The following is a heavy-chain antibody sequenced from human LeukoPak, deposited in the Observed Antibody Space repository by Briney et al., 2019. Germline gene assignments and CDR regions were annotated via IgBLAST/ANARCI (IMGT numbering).Heavy chain of an antibody. J-gene: IGHJ4*02. D-gene: IGHD3-22*01. CDR2: IYYSGST. CDR3: ATNLFYRDYYDSSGYYY. V-gene: IGHV4-31*03. Sequence: SETLSLTCTVSGGSISSGDYYWSWIRQHPGKGLEWIGYIYYSGSTYYNPSRKSRVTISVETSKNQFSLTLSSVTAADTAVYYCATNLFYRDYYDSSGYYYWGQGTLVTVSS. CDR1: GGSISSGDYY.